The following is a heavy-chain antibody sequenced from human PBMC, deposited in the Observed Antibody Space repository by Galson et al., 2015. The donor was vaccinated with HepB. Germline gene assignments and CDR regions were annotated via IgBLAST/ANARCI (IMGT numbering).Heavy chain of an antibody. CDR3: ARDFDGLDC. J-gene: IGHJ4*02. CDR2: IYSGGST. D-gene: IGHD3-10*01. Sequence: SLRLSCAASRFTVSSNSMSWVRQAPGKGPEWVAIIYSGGSTYFADSVKGRFTISRDNSKNTLYLQMNSLRAEDTAVYYCARDFDGLDCWGQGTLVTVSS. CDR1: RFTVSSNS. V-gene: IGHV3-53*01.